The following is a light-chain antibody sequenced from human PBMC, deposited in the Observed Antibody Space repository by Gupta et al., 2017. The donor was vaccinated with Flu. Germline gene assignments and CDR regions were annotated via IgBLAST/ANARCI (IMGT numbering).Light chain of an antibody. CDR1: SSDVGNYHL. Sequence: SALTQPASVSGSPGQSITISCTGTSSDVGNYHLVSLYHPHRGRAIKVISDEVSKRTAGVATCFSGSKAGTTAYMIIYGREADDEAEYYCCAYAGSSTLVFGGGTKLTVL. J-gene: IGLJ2*01. CDR2: EVS. V-gene: IGLV2-23*02. CDR3: CAYAGSSTLV.